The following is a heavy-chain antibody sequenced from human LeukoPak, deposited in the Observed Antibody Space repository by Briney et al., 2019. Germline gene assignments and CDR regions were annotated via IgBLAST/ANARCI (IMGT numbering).Heavy chain of an antibody. D-gene: IGHD1-7*01. Sequence: ASVKVSCKASGYTFTGYYIDWVRQAPGQGLEWMGWINPNSGGTNYAQKFQGRVTMTRDTSISTAYMELSRLRSDDAAVYYCARDRGINWNYSLWGQGTLVTVSS. V-gene: IGHV1-2*02. CDR3: ARDRGINWNYSL. CDR2: INPNSGGT. J-gene: IGHJ4*02. CDR1: GYTFTGYY.